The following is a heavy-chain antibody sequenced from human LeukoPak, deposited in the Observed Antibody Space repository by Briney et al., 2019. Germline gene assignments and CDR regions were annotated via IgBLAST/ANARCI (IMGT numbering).Heavy chain of an antibody. V-gene: IGHV3-48*04. D-gene: IGHD1-26*01. CDR3: ARAGGSYSHYYMDV. J-gene: IGHJ6*03. Sequence: TGGSLRLACAASGFTFSTYSMSWIRQAPGKGLEWASYISSSGSTIYYADSVKGRFTISRDNAKNSLYLQMNSLRAEDTAVYYCARAGGSYSHYYMDVWGKGTTVTVSS. CDR1: GFTFSTYS. CDR2: ISSSGSTI.